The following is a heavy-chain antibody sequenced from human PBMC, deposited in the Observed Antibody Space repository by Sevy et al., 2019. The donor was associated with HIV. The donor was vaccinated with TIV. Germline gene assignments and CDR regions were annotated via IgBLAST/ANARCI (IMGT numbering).Heavy chain of an antibody. J-gene: IGHJ4*02. D-gene: IGHD3-22*01. CDR3: AGENYYDSDGYRFYH. Sequence: GESLKISCAASGFIFRNYNMNWVRQAPGKGLEWVSSISSSSSYIYYADSVKGRFTISRDNGKNSLLLQMNSLRVEDTAVYYCAGENYYDSDGYRFYHWGQGTLVTVSS. CDR1: GFIFRNYN. CDR2: ISSSSSYI. V-gene: IGHV3-21*01.